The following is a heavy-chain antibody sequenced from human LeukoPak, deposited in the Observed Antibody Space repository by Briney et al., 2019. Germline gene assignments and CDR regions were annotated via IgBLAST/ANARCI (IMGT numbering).Heavy chain of an antibody. CDR1: RFTFSSYS. CDR2: ISSSSSYI. CDR3: AREAYYDILTGYTPFDAFDI. D-gene: IGHD3-9*01. V-gene: IGHV3-21*01. Sequence: GGSLRLSCAASRFTFSSYSMNWVRQAPGKGLGWVSSISSSSSYIYYADSVKGRFTISRDNAKNSLYLQMNSLRAEDTAVYYCAREAYYDILTGYTPFDAFDIWGQGTMVTVSS. J-gene: IGHJ3*02.